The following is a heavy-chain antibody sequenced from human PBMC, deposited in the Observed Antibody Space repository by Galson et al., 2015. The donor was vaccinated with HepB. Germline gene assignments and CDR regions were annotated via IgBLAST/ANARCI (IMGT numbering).Heavy chain of an antibody. CDR1: GDSVSSNSAA. D-gene: IGHD6-19*01. CDR2: TYYWSKWYN. Sequence: CAISGDSVSSNSAAWNWIRQSPSRGLEWLGRTYYWSKWYNDYAVSVKSRITINPDTSKNQFSLQLNSVTPEDTAVYYCARVQWLVEGYYYGMDVWGQGTTVTVSS. V-gene: IGHV6-1*01. CDR3: ARVQWLVEGYYYGMDV. J-gene: IGHJ6*02.